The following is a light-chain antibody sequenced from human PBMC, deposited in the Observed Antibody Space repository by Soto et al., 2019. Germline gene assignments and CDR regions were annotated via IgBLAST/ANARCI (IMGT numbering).Light chain of an antibody. CDR3: HQYGSTPFT. CDR1: QSVSTNY. CDR2: GAS. V-gene: IGKV3-20*01. J-gene: IGKJ3*01. Sequence: EIVLTQSPGTLSLSPGDRATLSCRASQSVSTNYLAWYQQSLGQAPRLLIYGASSRATGIPDRFRGNGSGTDFTLTISRLAPEDFAVYYCHQYGSTPFTFGPGTKVDIK.